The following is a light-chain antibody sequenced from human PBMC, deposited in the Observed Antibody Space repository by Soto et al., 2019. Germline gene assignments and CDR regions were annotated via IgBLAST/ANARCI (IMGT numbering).Light chain of an antibody. CDR3: MQNIDLPPT. V-gene: IGKV2D-29*01. J-gene: IGKJ2*01. CDR2: EVS. CDR1: QTARHSDGRTY. Sequence: DIVMTQIPLSLSVTPGRAASSSCKSSQTARHSDGRTYLYWYRQKPGQPPHLLIYEVSNRFSGVPERFSGSGSGTDFTLNISRVEADDVGVYYCMQNIDLPPTFGQGTKLEIK.